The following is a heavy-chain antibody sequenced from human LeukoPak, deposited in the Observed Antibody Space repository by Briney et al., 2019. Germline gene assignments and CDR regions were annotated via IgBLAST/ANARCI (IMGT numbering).Heavy chain of an antibody. V-gene: IGHV4-39*01. J-gene: IGHJ4*02. Sequence: TFSNYWMSWVRQPPGKGLEWIGSIYYSGSTYYNPSLKSRVTISVDTSKNQFSLKLSSVTAADTAVYYCARRLTGSGRNNRFDYWGQGTLVTVSS. CDR3: ARRLTGSGRNNRFDY. CDR2: IYYSGST. D-gene: IGHD3-10*01. CDR1: TFSNYW.